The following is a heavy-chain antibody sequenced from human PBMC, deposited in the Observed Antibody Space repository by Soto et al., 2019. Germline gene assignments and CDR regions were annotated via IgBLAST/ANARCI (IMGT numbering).Heavy chain of an antibody. Sequence: PSETLSLTCTFSCGSIISYYWSWIRQPAGKGLEWIGRIYTSGSTNYNPSLKSRVTMSVDTSKNQFSLKLSSVTAADTAVYYCARTGQTYYYYGMDVWGQGTTVTVSS. CDR1: CGSIISYY. V-gene: IGHV4-4*07. CDR3: ARTGQTYYYYGMDV. J-gene: IGHJ6*02. CDR2: IYTSGST.